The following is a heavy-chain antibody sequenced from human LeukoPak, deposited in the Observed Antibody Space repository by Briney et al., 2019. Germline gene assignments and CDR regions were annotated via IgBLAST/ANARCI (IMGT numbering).Heavy chain of an antibody. J-gene: IGHJ6*02. V-gene: IGHV4-31*03. CDR3: ALAGYLGGSGYYGGYYYYGMDV. CDR2: IYYSGST. CDR1: GGSISIGGYY. D-gene: IGHD3-22*01. Sequence: PSETLSLTCTVSGGSISIGGYYWSWIRQHPGKGLEWIGYIYYSGSTYYNPSLKSRVTISVDTSKNQFSLKLSSVTAVDTAVYCGALAGYLGGSGYYGGYYYYGMDVWGQGTTVTVSS.